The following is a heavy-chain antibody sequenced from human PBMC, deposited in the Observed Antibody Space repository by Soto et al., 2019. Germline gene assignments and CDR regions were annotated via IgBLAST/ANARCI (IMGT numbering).Heavy chain of an antibody. CDR3: ARDLTTGPYSSSWYPSFDY. Sequence: XASLGLSCAAPGFTFSSYEMNGVRQAPGKGLVWVSCISSSGSTIYYADSVKGRFTISRDNAKNSLYLQMNSLRAEDTAVYYCARDLTTGPYSSSWYPSFDYWVQGTLVTVSS. J-gene: IGHJ4*02. D-gene: IGHD6-13*01. CDR2: ISSSGSTI. V-gene: IGHV3-48*03. CDR1: GFTFSSYE.